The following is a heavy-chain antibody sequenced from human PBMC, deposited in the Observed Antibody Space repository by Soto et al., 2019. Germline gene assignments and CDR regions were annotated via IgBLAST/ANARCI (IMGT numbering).Heavy chain of an antibody. CDR3: ARDGRQQLRRAPY. D-gene: IGHD6-13*01. CDR2: ISSSGSTI. V-gene: IGHV3-11*01. J-gene: IGHJ4*02. Sequence: GGSLRLSCAASGFTFSDYYMSWIRQAPGKGLEWVSYISSSGSTIYYADSVKGRFTISRDNAKNSLYLQMNSLRAKDTAVYYCARDGRQQLRRAPYWGQGTLVTVSS. CDR1: GFTFSDYY.